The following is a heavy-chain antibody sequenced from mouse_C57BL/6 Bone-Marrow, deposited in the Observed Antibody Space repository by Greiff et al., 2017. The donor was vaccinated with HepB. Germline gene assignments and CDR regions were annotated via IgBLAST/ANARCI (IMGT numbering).Heavy chain of an antibody. CDR2: IRNKANGYTT. J-gene: IGHJ4*01. CDR1: GFTFTDYY. V-gene: IGHV7-3*01. Sequence: EVKVVESGGGLVQPGGSLSLSCAASGFTFTDYYMSWVRQPPGKALEWLGFIRNKANGYTTEYSASVKGRFTISRDNSQSILYLQMNALRAEDSATYYCARSLYYDGSPNYYAMDYWGQGTSVTGSS. D-gene: IGHD1-1*01. CDR3: ARSLYYDGSPNYYAMDY.